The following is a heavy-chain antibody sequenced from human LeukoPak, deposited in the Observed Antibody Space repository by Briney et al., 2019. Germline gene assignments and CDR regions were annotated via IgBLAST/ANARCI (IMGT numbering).Heavy chain of an antibody. CDR3: ARHEGRSGWNGWYDH. Sequence: TSETLSLTCTVSGGSIGSYCWSWIRQPPGKGLEWIGYIYYTGGTNYNPSLKSRVTLSVDTSRNQFSLNLNSVTAADTAVYYCARHEGRSGWNGWYDHWGQGILVTASS. J-gene: IGHJ4*02. CDR2: IYYTGGT. D-gene: IGHD6-19*01. V-gene: IGHV4-59*08. CDR1: GGSIGSYC.